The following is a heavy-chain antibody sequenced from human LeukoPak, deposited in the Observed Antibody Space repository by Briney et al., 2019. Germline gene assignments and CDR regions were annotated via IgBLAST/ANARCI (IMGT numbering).Heavy chain of an antibody. D-gene: IGHD4-11*01. Sequence: GGSLRLSCAASGFTFSSYWMHWVRQAPGRGLVWVSRINSDGSVTSYADSVKGRFTISRDNAKNTLYLQMNSLRGEDTALYYCARGNYRTTYYYGMVVWGQGTTVTVSS. CDR3: ARGNYRTTYYYGMVV. CDR2: INSDGSVT. J-gene: IGHJ6*02. V-gene: IGHV3-74*01. CDR1: GFTFSSYW.